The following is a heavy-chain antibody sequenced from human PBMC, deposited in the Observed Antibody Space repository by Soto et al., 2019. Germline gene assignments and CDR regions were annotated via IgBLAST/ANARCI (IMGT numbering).Heavy chain of an antibody. D-gene: IGHD3-10*01. CDR3: AKVLWFGELSHRATMYFDY. J-gene: IGHJ4*02. Sequence: GESLKISCAASGFTFSSYAMSWVRQAPGKGLEWVSAISGSGGSTYYADSLKGRFTISRDNSKNTLYLQMNSLRAEDTAVYYCAKVLWFGELSHRATMYFDYWGQGTLVTVSS. CDR2: ISGSGGST. V-gene: IGHV3-23*01. CDR1: GFTFSSYA.